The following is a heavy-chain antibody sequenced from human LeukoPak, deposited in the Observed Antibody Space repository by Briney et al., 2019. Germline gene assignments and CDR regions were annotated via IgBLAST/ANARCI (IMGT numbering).Heavy chain of an antibody. J-gene: IGHJ4*02. V-gene: IGHV3-7*01. D-gene: IGHD5-12*01. Sequence: GASLRLSCAASGFTFSSYAMSWVRQAPGKGLEWVANIKQDGSEKYYVDSVKGRFTISRDNAKNSLYLQMNSLRAEDTAVYYCAGSGYDYLASFDYWGQGTLVTVSS. CDR2: IKQDGSEK. CDR3: AGSGYDYLASFDY. CDR1: GFTFSSYA.